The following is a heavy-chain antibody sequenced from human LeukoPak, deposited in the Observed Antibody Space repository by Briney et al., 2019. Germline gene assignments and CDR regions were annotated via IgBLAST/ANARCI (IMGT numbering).Heavy chain of an antibody. Sequence: SVKVSCKASGGTFSNYAISWVRQTPGQGLEWMGAIIPIFGTANYAQKFRGRVTITADESTGTAYMELSSLRSEDTAVYYCARERRGGSYFTEKRLDHWGQGTLVAVSS. J-gene: IGHJ4*02. CDR3: ARERRGGSYFTEKRLDH. CDR2: IIPIFGTA. CDR1: GGTFSNYA. D-gene: IGHD1-26*01. V-gene: IGHV1-69*01.